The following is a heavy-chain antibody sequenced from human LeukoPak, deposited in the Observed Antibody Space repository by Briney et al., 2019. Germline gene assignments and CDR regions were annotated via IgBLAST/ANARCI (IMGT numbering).Heavy chain of an antibody. CDR3: ARTKGAFDI. V-gene: IGHV4-59*08. CDR2: IYYSGST. J-gene: IGHJ3*02. Sequence: SETLSLTCAVSGGSISSYYWSWLRQPPGKGLEWSGYIYYSGSTNYNPSLKSRVTISVDTSKNQFSLKLSSVTAADTAVYYCARTKGAFDIWGQGTMVTVSS. CDR1: GGSISSYY.